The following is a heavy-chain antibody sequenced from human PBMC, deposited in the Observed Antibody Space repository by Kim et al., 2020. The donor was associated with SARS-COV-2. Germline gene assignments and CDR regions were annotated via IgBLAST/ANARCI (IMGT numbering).Heavy chain of an antibody. Sequence: GGSLRLSCAASRFTFSYYAMNWVRQAPGKGLEWVAYISPTGENIDYADSVKGRFTISRDNGKNSLYLQMNSLTDEDTAVYHGAREFWDSGGGGGQGTLVTVSS. CDR2: ISPTGENI. V-gene: IGHV3-48*02. CDR1: RFTFSYYA. D-gene: IGHD2-15*01. CDR3: AREFWDSGGG. J-gene: IGHJ4*02.